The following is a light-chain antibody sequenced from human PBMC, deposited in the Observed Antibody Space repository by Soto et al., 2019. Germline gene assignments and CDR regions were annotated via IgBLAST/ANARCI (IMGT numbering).Light chain of an antibody. J-gene: IGLJ2*01. CDR1: SSDVGRYIL. CDR3: CSYAASSTPVV. V-gene: IGLV2-23*01. Sequence: QSALTQPASVSGSPGQSITISCTGTSSDVGRYILVSWYQQHPGEAPKLMIYDGSNRPSGVSDRFSGSKSGNTASLTISGLQAEDEADYYCCSYAASSTPVVFGGGTKLTVL. CDR2: DGS.